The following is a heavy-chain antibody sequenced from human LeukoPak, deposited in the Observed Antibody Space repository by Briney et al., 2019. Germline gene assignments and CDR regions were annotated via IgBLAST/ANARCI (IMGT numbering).Heavy chain of an antibody. CDR2: IYNSGTT. V-gene: IGHV4-4*07. CDR1: GGSSSSYY. Sequence: PSETLSLTCTVSGGSSSSYYWTWIRQPAGKGLEWIGRIYNSGTTDYNPSLKSRVTMSVDTSKNQFSLKLSSVTAADTAVYYCARTGYYDYVWGSYRYIIDYWGQGTLVTVSS. D-gene: IGHD3-16*02. J-gene: IGHJ4*02. CDR3: ARTGYYDYVWGSYRYIIDY.